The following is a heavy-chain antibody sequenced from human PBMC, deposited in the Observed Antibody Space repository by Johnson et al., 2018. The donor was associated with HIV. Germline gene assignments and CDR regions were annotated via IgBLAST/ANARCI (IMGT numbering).Heavy chain of an antibody. Sequence: QEQLVESGGGLVKPGGSLRLSCAASGFTFSDYYMSWIRQAPGKGLEWVSYISSSGSTIYYADSVKGRFTISRDNAKNSLYLQMNSLRAEDTAVYYCTSRYFDWLLSDAFDIWGQGTMVTVSS. CDR3: TSRYFDWLLSDAFDI. CDR2: ISSSGSTI. D-gene: IGHD3-9*01. CDR1: GFTFSDYY. V-gene: IGHV3-11*01. J-gene: IGHJ3*02.